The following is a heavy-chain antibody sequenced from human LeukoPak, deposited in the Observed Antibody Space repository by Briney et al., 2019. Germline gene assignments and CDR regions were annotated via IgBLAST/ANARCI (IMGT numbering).Heavy chain of an antibody. J-gene: IGHJ4*02. V-gene: IGHV3-15*01. CDR3: TTVSGYSYGYYRY. CDR1: GFIFSDAW. Sequence: GGSLRLSCAASGFIFSDAWTSWVRQAPGKGREGVGRIKGKSDGATTDYAAPVKGRFTISRDDSKNTLHLQMNSLKSEDTAVYYCTTVSGYSYGYYRYWGQGTLVTVSS. CDR2: IKGKSDGATT. D-gene: IGHD5-18*01.